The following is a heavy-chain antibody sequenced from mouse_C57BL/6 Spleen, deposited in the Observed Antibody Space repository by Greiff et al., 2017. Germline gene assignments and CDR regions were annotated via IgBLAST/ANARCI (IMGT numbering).Heavy chain of an antibody. CDR1: GYTFTDYE. CDR3: TRRDSSGWYFDA. J-gene: IGHJ1*03. CDR2: IDPETGGT. V-gene: IGHV1-15*01. D-gene: IGHD3-2*02. Sequence: QVQLQQSGAELVRPGASVTLSCKASGYTFTDYEMHWVKQTPVHGLEWIGAIDPETGGTAYNQKFKGKAILTADKSSSTAYMELRSLTSEDSAVYYCTRRDSSGWYFDAWGTGTTVTVSS.